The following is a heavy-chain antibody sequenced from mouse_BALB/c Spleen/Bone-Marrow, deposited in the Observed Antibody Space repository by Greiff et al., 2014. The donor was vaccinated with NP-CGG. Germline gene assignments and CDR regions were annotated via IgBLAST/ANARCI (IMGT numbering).Heavy chain of an antibody. D-gene: IGHD2-1*01. CDR2: INPSNGGT. V-gene: IGHV1S81*02. CDR3: TRRYYGIYFDV. Sequence: VQLQQSGAELVKPGASVKLSCKASGYTFTSYYMYWVKQRPGQGLEWIGEINPSNGGTNFNEKFKSKATLTVDKSSSTTYMQLSSLTSEDSAVYYCTRRYYGIYFDVWGAGTTVTVSS. CDR1: GYTFTSYY. J-gene: IGHJ1*01.